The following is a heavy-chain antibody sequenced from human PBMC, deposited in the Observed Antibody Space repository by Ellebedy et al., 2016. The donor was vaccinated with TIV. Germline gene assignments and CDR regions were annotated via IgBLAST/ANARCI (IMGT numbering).Heavy chain of an antibody. V-gene: IGHV5-51*02. CDR2: HHPGDSVT. J-gene: IGHJ4*02. Sequence: GESLKISCKASGYSFTSYWAGWVRQMRAKGMEWMWIHHPGDSVTRYSPSFQGQVTISADKSISTAYLQWRRLRASDTAMYYGAIRPFRSRSLYDYWGQGTLVTVSS. D-gene: IGHD3-16*01. CDR3: AIRPFRSRSLYDY. CDR1: GYSFTSYW.